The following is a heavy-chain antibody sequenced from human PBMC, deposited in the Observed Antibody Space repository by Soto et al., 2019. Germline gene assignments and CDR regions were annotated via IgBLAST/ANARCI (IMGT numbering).Heavy chain of an antibody. V-gene: IGHV1-69*13. CDR2: IIPIFGTA. CDR3: ASHSGQAAYLCY. CDR1: GGTFSSYA. D-gene: IGHD1-26*01. J-gene: IGHJ4*02. Sequence: SVKVSCKASGGTFSSYAISWVRQAPGQGLEWMGGIIPIFGTANYAQKFQGGVTITADESTSTAYMELSSLRSEDTAVYYCASHSGQAAYLCYWGQGTLVTVSS.